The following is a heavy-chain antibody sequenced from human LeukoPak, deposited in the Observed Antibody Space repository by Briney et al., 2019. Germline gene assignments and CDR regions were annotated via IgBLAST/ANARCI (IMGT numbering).Heavy chain of an antibody. CDR1: GGSIRGYF. J-gene: IGHJ4*02. D-gene: IGHD6-13*01. V-gene: IGHV4-59*01. CDR3: AMAYSSSWYYFDY. CDR2: IYYSGST. Sequence: TETLSLTCTVSGGSIRGYFWTWIRQPPGKGLEWIGYIYYSGSTNYNPSLKSRVTIAVDTSKNQFSLRLNSVTAADTAVYYCAMAYSSSWYYFDYWGQGTLVTVSS.